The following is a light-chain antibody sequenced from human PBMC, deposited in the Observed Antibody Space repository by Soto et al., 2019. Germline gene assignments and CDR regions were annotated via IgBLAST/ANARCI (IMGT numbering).Light chain of an antibody. CDR3: QQTYSFPRT. CDR2: AAS. J-gene: IGKJ1*01. Sequence: DIQMTQSPSSLSASVGDRVTITCRASQTISTFLNWYQQNPGKPPKLLIYAASNLQSGVPSRFSGGGYGTDFTLTITSLQPEDFATYYCQQTYSFPRTFGQGTKVEIK. V-gene: IGKV1-39*01. CDR1: QTISTF.